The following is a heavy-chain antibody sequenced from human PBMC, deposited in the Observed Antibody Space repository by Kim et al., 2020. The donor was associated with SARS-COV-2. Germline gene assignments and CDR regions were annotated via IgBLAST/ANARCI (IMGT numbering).Heavy chain of an antibody. CDR2: ISYDGSDK. J-gene: IGHJ6*01. CDR1: GFTFTSYA. V-gene: IGHV3-30*04. Sequence: GGSLRLSCAASGFTFTSYAMHWVRQAPGKGLEWVALISYDGSDKFYADSVKGRFTISRDNSKNTLYLQMNSLRVEDTAVYYCARGTYCSSTSCSPYYYY. CDR3: ARGTYCSSTSCSPYYYY. D-gene: IGHD2-2*01.